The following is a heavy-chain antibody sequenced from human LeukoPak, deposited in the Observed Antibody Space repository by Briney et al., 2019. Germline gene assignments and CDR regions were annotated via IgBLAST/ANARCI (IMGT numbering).Heavy chain of an antibody. D-gene: IGHD5-24*01. Sequence: GGSLRLSCAASGFTFSSYSMNWVRQAPGKGLEWVSSISSSSSYIYYADSVRGRFTISRDNAKNSLYLQMNSLRAEDTAVYYCARGEMATIDDYWGQGTLVTVSS. CDR1: GFTFSSYS. CDR2: ISSSSSYI. J-gene: IGHJ4*02. V-gene: IGHV3-21*01. CDR3: ARGEMATIDDY.